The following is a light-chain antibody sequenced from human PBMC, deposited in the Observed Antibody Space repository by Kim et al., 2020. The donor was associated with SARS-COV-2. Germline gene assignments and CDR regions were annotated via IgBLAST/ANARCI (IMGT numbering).Light chain of an antibody. CDR1: SSNTGAGYD. CDR2: GNS. J-gene: IGLJ3*02. Sequence: QSVLTQPPSVSAALGQRVTLTCTGSSSNTGAGYDVHWYQQLPGTAPKLLIYGNSNRPSGVPDRFPGSRSGSSASLAITGLQAEDEADYYCQSYDSGLGGWVFGGGTQLTVL. V-gene: IGLV1-40*01. CDR3: QSYDSGLGGWV.